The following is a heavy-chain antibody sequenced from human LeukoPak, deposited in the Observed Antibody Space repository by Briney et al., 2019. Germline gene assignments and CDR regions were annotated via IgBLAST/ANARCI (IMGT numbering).Heavy chain of an antibody. CDR3: ARTSAAAGYYFDY. CDR1: GFTFSSYS. Sequence: GGSLRLSCAASGFTFSSYSMNWVRQAPGKGLEWVSSISSSSSYIYYADSVKGRFTISRDNAKNSLYLQMNSLRAEDTAVYYCARTSAAAGYYFDYWGQGTLVTVSS. CDR2: ISSSSSYI. J-gene: IGHJ4*02. D-gene: IGHD6-13*01. V-gene: IGHV3-21*01.